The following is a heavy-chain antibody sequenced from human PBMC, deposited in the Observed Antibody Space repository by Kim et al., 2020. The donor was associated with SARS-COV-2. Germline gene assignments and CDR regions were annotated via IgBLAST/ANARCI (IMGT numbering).Heavy chain of an antibody. D-gene: IGHD6-13*01. V-gene: IGHV3-23*01. CDR2: IGSRNGNT. Sequence: GGSLRLSCAASGFMVKRYAMTWVRQPPGKGLEWISIGSRNGNTNYADSVKGRFSMSRDSSANTVYLHMNSLRAEDTAVYYCAKNIATGGRGNAMDVWGQG. CDR1: GFMVKRYA. J-gene: IGHJ6*02. CDR3: AKNIATGGRGNAMDV.